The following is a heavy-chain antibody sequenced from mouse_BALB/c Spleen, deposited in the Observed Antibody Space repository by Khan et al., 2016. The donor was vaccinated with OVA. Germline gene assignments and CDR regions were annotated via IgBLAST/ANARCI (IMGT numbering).Heavy chain of an antibody. CDR3: ASHLTGSFAY. CDR1: GFTFSSYS. D-gene: IGHD4-1*01. CDR2: ISSGGDYT. Sequence: EVELVESGGDLVKPGGSLKLSCAASGFTFSSYSMSWVRQTPDKRLEWVATISSGGDYTYYPDTVKGRFTISRDNAKNTLYLKMSSLKSEDTAMYYCASHLTGSFAYWGQGTLVTVSA. V-gene: IGHV5-6*01. J-gene: IGHJ3*01.